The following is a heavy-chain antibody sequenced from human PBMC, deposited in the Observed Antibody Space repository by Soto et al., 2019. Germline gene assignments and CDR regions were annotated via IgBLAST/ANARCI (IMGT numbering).Heavy chain of an antibody. Sequence: FLRLSCAASGFIFDDFAMHWVRQAPGKGLEWVSSITWNSASLAYADSVKGRFTISRDNAKNSLYLQMNNLRPEDAALYYCTKEVYGMGYYYYGMDVWGQGTTVTVSS. CDR1: GFIFDDFA. V-gene: IGHV3-9*01. CDR2: ITWNSASL. CDR3: TKEVYGMGYYYYGMDV. D-gene: IGHD2-8*01. J-gene: IGHJ6*02.